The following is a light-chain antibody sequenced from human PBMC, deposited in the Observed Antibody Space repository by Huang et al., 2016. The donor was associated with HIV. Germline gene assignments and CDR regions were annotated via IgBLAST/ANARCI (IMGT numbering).Light chain of an antibody. CDR2: GAS. J-gene: IGKJ4*01. CDR1: QNVNTD. CDR3: QQYNNWPPLT. V-gene: IGKV3-15*01. Sequence: EVVITQSPAILSVSPGERATLSYRASQNVNTDLAWYKHNPGQPPRLLIYGASTRATGIPARFSCNGSETEFTLTISILQSEDFAIYYCQQYNNWPPLTFGGGTKVEIK.